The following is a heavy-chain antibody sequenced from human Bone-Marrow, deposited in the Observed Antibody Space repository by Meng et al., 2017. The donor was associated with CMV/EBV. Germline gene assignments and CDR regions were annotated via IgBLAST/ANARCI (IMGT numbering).Heavy chain of an antibody. CDR1: GFTVSSNY. J-gene: IGHJ1*01. CDR2: ISSSSSYI. CDR3: ARDTRRTYYYDSSGYYQYFQH. Sequence: GGSLRLSCAASGFTVSSNYMSWVRQAPGKGLEWVSSISSSSSYIYYADSVKGRFTISRDNAKNSLYLQMNSLRAEDAAVYYCARDTRRTYYYDSSGYYQYFQHWGQGTLVTVSS. D-gene: IGHD3-22*01. V-gene: IGHV3-21*01.